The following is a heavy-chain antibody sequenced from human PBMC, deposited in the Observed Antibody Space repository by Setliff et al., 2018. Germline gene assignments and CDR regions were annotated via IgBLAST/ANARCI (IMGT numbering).Heavy chain of an antibody. V-gene: IGHV1-2*06. D-gene: IGHD3-16*02. Sequence: ASVKVSCKTSGYTFTAYYIYWVRQASGHGLELMGRIHPNTGSTNYLQDFQGRVTITRDTSIYTVYMELTGLTSGDTAVYYCAKQGYSDSLYAFDVWGQGTVVTVS. CDR2: IHPNTGST. J-gene: IGHJ3*01. CDR3: AKQGYSDSLYAFDV. CDR1: GYTFTAYY.